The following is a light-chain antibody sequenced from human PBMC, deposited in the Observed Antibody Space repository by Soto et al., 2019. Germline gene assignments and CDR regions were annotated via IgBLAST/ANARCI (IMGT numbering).Light chain of an antibody. V-gene: IGLV1-44*01. CDR3: ATWDDSLTGFV. Sequence: QPVLTQPPSTSGTPGQRVTISCSGSSSILGSNSVNWFQQLPGKAPKPLIYSNNQRPSGVPDRFSASKSGTSASLAISGLQSEDEADYYCATWDDSLTGFVFGTGTQLTVL. CDR1: SSILGSNS. J-gene: IGLJ7*01. CDR2: SNN.